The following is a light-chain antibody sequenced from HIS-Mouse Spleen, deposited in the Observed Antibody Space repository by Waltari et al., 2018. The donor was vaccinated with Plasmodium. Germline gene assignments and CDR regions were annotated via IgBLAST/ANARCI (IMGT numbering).Light chain of an antibody. CDR2: AAS. Sequence: AIRMTQSPSSFSASTGDRVTITCRASQGISSYLAWYQQKPGKVPKLLIYAASTLQSGVPSRFSGSGSGTDFTRTISCLQSEDFATYYCQQYYSYPLTFGGGTKVEIK. J-gene: IGKJ4*01. CDR1: QGISSY. CDR3: QQYYSYPLT. V-gene: IGKV1-8*01.